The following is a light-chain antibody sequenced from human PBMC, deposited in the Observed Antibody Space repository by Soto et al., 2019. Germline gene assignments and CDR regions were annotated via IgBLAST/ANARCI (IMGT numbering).Light chain of an antibody. CDR2: DAY. Sequence: EMVLTQSPATLSLSPGERATLSCRASQSVSRYLAWYQQKSGQAPRLLIYDAYNRATGIPARFSGSGSGTDFTLTISSLEPEDFAVYYCQQRVTFGGGTKVEIK. J-gene: IGKJ4*01. V-gene: IGKV3-11*01. CDR3: QQRVT. CDR1: QSVSRY.